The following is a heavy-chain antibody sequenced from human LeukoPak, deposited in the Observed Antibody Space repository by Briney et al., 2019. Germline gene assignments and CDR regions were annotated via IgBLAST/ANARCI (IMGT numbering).Heavy chain of an antibody. Sequence: APVKVSCKASGYTFTSYGISWVRQAPGQGLEWMGWISAYNGNTNYAQKLQGRVTMTTDTSTSTAYMELRSLRSDDTAVYYCAREDSSSWYQSSVSWGQGTLVTVSS. CDR2: ISAYNGNT. J-gene: IGHJ4*02. D-gene: IGHD6-13*01. V-gene: IGHV1-18*01. CDR1: GYTFTSYG. CDR3: AREDSSSWYQSSVS.